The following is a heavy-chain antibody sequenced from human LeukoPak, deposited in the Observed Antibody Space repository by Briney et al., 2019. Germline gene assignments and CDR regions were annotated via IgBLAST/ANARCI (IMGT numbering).Heavy chain of an antibody. J-gene: IGHJ3*02. CDR1: GGSISSYY. D-gene: IGHD2-8*01. Sequence: SETLSLTCTVSGGSISSYYWSWIRQPPGKGLEWIGYIYYSGSTNYNPSLKSRVTISVDTSKNQFSLKLSSVTAADTAVYYCARDVQGYCTSGVRYTDAFDIWGQGTMVTVSS. CDR2: IYYSGST. V-gene: IGHV4-59*01. CDR3: ARDVQGYCTSGVRYTDAFDI.